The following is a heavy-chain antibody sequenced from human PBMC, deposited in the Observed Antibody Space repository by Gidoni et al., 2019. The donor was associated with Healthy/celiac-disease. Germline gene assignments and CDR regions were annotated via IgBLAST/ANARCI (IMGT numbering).Heavy chain of an antibody. CDR2: ISSSSSYI. CDR1: GFTFSSYS. CDR3: ARDGRLLVGGIDY. D-gene: IGHD6-6*01. Sequence: EVQLVESGGGLVKPGGSLRLSCAASGFTFSSYSMNWVRQAPGKGLECVSSISSSSSYIYYADSVKGRFTISRDNAKNSLYLQMNSLRAEDTAVYYCARDGRLLVGGIDYWGQGTLVTVSS. V-gene: IGHV3-21*01. J-gene: IGHJ4*02.